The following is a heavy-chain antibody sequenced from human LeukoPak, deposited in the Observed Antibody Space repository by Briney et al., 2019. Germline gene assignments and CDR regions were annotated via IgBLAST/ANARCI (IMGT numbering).Heavy chain of an antibody. V-gene: IGHV3-64*01. CDR1: GFTFSSYA. D-gene: IGHD3-10*01. Sequence: GGSLRLSCAASGFTFSSYAMHWVRQAPGKGLEYVSAISSNGGSTYYANSVKGRFTISRDNSKNTLYLQMGSLRAEDMAVYYCARPPMVRGVIYYYYKDVWGKGTTVTVSS. CDR2: ISSNGGST. J-gene: IGHJ6*03. CDR3: ARPPMVRGVIYYYYKDV.